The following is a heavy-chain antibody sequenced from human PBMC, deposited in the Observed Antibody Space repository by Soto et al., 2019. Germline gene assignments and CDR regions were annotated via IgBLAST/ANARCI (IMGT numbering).Heavy chain of an antibody. CDR2: INPNSGGT. CDR3: ARDRYDFWSGYYLSIFDY. D-gene: IGHD3-3*01. Sequence: QVQLVQSGAEVKKPGASVKVSCKASGYTFTGYYMHWVRQAPGQGLEWMGWINPNSGGTNYAQKFQGRVTMTRDTSISTAYMELSRLRSDDTAVYYCARDRYDFWSGYYLSIFDYWGQGTLVTVSS. V-gene: IGHV1-2*02. J-gene: IGHJ4*02. CDR1: GYTFTGYY.